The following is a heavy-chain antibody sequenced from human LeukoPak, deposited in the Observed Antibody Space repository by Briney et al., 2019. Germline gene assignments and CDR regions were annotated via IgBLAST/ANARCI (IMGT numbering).Heavy chain of an antibody. V-gene: IGHV1-69*13. J-gene: IGHJ4*02. CDR1: GGTFSSYA. D-gene: IGHD3-3*01. CDR3: ANTRGYDFWSGYYYFDY. Sequence: SVKVSCKASGGTFSSYAISWVRQAPGQGLEWMGGIIPIFGTANYAQKFQGRVTITADESTSTAYMELSSLRSEDTAVYYCANTRGYDFWSGYYYFDYWGQGTLVTVSS. CDR2: IIPIFGTA.